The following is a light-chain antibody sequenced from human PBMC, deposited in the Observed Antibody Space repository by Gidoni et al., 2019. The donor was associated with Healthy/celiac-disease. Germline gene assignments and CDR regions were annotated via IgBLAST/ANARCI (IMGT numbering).Light chain of an antibody. J-gene: IGKJ1*01. Sequence: EIVLTQSPATLSLSPGERATLSCRASQGVSSYLAWYQQKPGQAPTLLIYAASNRATGIPARFSGSGSGTDFTLTISSLEPEDFAVYYCQQRGNWPPWTFGQGTKVEIK. CDR3: QQRGNWPPWT. CDR2: AAS. CDR1: QGVSSY. V-gene: IGKV3-11*01.